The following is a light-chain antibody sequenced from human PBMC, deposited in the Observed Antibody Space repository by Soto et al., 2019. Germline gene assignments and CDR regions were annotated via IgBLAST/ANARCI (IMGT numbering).Light chain of an antibody. CDR3: QKYNGAPFT. J-gene: IGKJ4*01. Sequence: DIQMTQSPSSLSASVGDRVTITCRVSQGISNYLAWYQQKPGKVPKVLIYGASILQSGVPSRFSGSGSGTDFTLTISSLQPEDVATYYCQKYNGAPFTFGGGTKVEIK. CDR1: QGISNY. V-gene: IGKV1-27*01. CDR2: GAS.